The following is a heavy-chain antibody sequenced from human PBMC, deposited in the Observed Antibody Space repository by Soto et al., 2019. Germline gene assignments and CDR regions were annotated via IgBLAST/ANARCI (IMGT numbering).Heavy chain of an antibody. CDR3: AVRSREWLLSSKRSRPSYYYYGMDV. CDR2: IVVGSGNT. CDR1: GFTFTSSA. V-gene: IGHV1-58*01. D-gene: IGHD3-3*01. Sequence: SVKVSCKASGFTFTSSAVQWVRQARGQRLEWIGWIVVGSGNTNYAQKFQERVTITRDMSTSTAYMELSSLRSEDTAVYYCAVRSREWLLSSKRSRPSYYYYGMDVWGQGTTVTVSS. J-gene: IGHJ6*02.